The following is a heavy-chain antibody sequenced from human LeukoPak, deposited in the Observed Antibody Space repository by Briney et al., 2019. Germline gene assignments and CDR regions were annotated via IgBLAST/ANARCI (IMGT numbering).Heavy chain of an antibody. Sequence: GGSLRLSCAASGFTFSNYEMNWVRQAPGKGLEWVSYISSSGSTIYYADSVKGRFTISRDNAENSLYLQMNSLRDADTALYYCVKDLSSNWYSFDYWGQGTLVTVSS. V-gene: IGHV3-48*03. CDR2: ISSSGSTI. D-gene: IGHD1-1*01. CDR1: GFTFSNYE. J-gene: IGHJ4*02. CDR3: VKDLSSNWYSFDY.